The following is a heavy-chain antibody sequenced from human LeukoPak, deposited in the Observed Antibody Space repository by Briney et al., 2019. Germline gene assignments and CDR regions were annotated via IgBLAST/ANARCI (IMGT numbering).Heavy chain of an antibody. J-gene: IGHJ3*02. CDR2: IYPGDSDT. Sequence: GESLKISCKGSGYSFTIYWIGWVRQMPGKGLDWMGIIYPGDSDTRYSPSFQGQVTISADKSISTAYLQWSSLKASDTAMYYCARIEVIGEYCSSTNCSSDAFDIWGQGTMVTVSS. V-gene: IGHV5-51*01. CDR1: GYSFTIYW. CDR3: ARIEVIGEYCSSTNCSSDAFDI. D-gene: IGHD2-2*01.